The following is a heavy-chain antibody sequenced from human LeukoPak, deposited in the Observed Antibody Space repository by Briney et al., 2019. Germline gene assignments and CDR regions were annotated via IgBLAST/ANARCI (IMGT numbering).Heavy chain of an antibody. V-gene: IGHV4-59*01. Sequence: TSETLSLTCGVSGGSIGRYFWSWIRQPPGMGLEWVGYIYYSGYTNYNPSLKSRVTMSVDTSKNQFYLKLGSVTAADTAMYFCARVKESSGSYPTPPHLDYWGQGTLVTVSS. D-gene: IGHD3-22*01. CDR2: IYYSGYT. J-gene: IGHJ4*02. CDR1: GGSIGRYF. CDR3: ARVKESSGSYPTPPHLDY.